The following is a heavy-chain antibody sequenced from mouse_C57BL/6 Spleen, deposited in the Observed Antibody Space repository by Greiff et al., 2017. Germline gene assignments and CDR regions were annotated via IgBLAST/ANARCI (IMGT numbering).Heavy chain of an antibody. CDR3: AAMVHFDY. CDR1: GFTFSDYG. Sequence: DVKLVESGGGLVKPGGSLKLSCAASGFTFSDYGMHWVRQAPEKGLEWVAYISSGSSTIYYADTVKGRFTISRDNAKNTLFLQMTSLRSEDTAMYYCAAMVHFDYWGQGTTLTVSS. CDR2: ISSGSSTI. V-gene: IGHV5-17*01. D-gene: IGHD1-1*02. J-gene: IGHJ2*01.